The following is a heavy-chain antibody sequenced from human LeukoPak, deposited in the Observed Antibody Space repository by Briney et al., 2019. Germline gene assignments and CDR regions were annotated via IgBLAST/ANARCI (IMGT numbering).Heavy chain of an antibody. J-gene: IGHJ5*02. CDR2: VYYSGRT. CDR1: GGSISTYY. Sequence: SETLSLTCTVSGGSISTYYWSWIRQPPGKGLEWIGFVYYSGRTSYNPSLKSRVTISVDTSKSQFSLRLSSVTAADTAMYYCARLGLGDEACWFDPWGQGTLVTVSS. D-gene: IGHD3-10*01. CDR3: ARLGLGDEACWFDP. V-gene: IGHV4-59*01.